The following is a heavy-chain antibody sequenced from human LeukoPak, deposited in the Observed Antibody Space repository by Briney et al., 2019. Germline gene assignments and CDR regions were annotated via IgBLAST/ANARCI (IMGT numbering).Heavy chain of an antibody. Sequence: PSETLSLTCTVSGGSISSYYWSWIRQPPGKGLEWIGYIYYSGSTNYNPSPKSRVTISVDTSKNQFSLKLSSVTAADTAVYYCARSGEGSGSTDYWGQGTLVTVSS. CDR3: ARSGEGSGSTDY. CDR1: GGSISSYY. D-gene: IGHD3-10*01. V-gene: IGHV4-59*12. CDR2: IYYSGST. J-gene: IGHJ4*02.